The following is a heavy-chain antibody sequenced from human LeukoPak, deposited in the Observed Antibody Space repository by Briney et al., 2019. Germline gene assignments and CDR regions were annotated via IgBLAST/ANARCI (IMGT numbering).Heavy chain of an antibody. CDR2: INHSGST. D-gene: IGHD4-23*01. J-gene: IGHJ6*02. CDR1: GVSFSGYY. V-gene: IGHV4-34*01. Sequence: SETLSLTCAVYGVSFSGYYWSWIRQPPGKGLEWIGEINHSGSTNYNPSLKSRVTISVDTSKNQFSLKLSSVTAADTAVYYCARGSRSHLTHYYYGMDVWGQGTTVTVSS. CDR3: ARGSRSHLTHYYYGMDV.